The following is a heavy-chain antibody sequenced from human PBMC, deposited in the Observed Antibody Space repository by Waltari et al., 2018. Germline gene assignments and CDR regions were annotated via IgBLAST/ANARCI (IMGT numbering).Heavy chain of an antibody. CDR3: AKDEGARLAPTFGMDA. D-gene: IGHD6-6*01. J-gene: IGHJ6*02. Sequence: EMQLLESGGALVQPGGSLRLSCAASGFPFSTYPMNWVRQAPGKGLEWVAVMTASGLMDYGDSVKGRFIISRDNSKNTLYLQMYRLRVEDTATYYCAKDEGARLAPTFGMDAWGQGTTVIVSS. CDR1: GFPFSTYP. V-gene: IGHV3-23*01. CDR2: MTASGLM.